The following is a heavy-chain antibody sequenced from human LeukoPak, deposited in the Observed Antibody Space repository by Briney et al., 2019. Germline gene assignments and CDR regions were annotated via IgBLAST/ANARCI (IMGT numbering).Heavy chain of an antibody. CDR2: ISWNSGSI. D-gene: IGHD5-18*01. Sequence: SLRLSCAASGFTFDDYAMHWVRQAPGKGLEWVSGISWNSGSIGYADSVKGRFTISRDNAKNSLYLQMNSLRAEDTALYYCAKGGDTAMDPFDYWGQGTLVTVSS. CDR1: GFTFDDYA. CDR3: AKGGDTAMDPFDY. V-gene: IGHV3-9*01. J-gene: IGHJ4*02.